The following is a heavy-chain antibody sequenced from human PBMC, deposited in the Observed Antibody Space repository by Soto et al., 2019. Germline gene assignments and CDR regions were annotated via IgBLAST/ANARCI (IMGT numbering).Heavy chain of an antibody. V-gene: IGHV4-39*07. Sequence: SETLSLTCTVSGGSISSGGYYWSWIRQHPGKGLEWIGEINHSGSTNYNPSLKSRVTISVDTSKNQFSLKLSSVTAADTAVYYCAREGYCSSTSCYGVRVNWFDPWGQGTLVTVSS. CDR3: AREGYCSSTSCYGVRVNWFDP. D-gene: IGHD2-2*01. CDR2: INHSGST. CDR1: GGSISSGGYY. J-gene: IGHJ5*02.